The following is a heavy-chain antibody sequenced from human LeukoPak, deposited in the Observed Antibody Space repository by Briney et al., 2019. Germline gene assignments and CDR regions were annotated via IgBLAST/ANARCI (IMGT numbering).Heavy chain of an antibody. CDR1: GGSISNSSYY. CDR3: ARRGYSDT. J-gene: IGHJ5*02. CDR2: TYYSGST. V-gene: IGHV4-39*01. Sequence: PSETLSLTCTVSGGSISNSSYYWGXIRQPXGKGPEWIGSTYYSGSTYYNPSLRSRVTISVDTSKNQFSLKLTSVTAADTAVYYCARRGYSDTWGQGTLVTVSS. D-gene: IGHD6-13*01.